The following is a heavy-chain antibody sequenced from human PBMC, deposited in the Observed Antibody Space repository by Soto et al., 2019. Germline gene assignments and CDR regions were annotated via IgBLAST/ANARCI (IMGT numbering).Heavy chain of an antibody. J-gene: IGHJ5*02. Sequence: QVQLVQSGAEVKKPGSSVKVSCKASGGTFSSYAISWVRQAPGQGLEWMGGIIPIFGTSNYAQKFQGRVTITADESTSTAYMELSSLRTEDTAVYYCARRDWSGGSCYPLGGFDPWDQATLVTVSS. CDR1: GGTFSSYA. D-gene: IGHD2-15*01. V-gene: IGHV1-69*01. CDR2: IIPIFGTS. CDR3: ARRDWSGGSCYPLGGFDP.